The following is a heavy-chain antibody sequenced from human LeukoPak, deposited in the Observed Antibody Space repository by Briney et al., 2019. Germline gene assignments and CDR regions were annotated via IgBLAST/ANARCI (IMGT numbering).Heavy chain of an antibody. CDR3: TTDYYGSGSNPDAFDV. J-gene: IGHJ3*01. D-gene: IGHD3-10*01. CDR2: IKSRTDGGTT. CDR1: GFTFSNAW. Sequence: PGGSLTLSCAASGFTFSNAWMSWVRQAPGKGLEWVGRIKSRTDGGTTDYAAPVKGRFNISRDDSKNTLYLQMNSLKTEDTAVYYCTTDYYGSGSNPDAFDVWGRGTMVTVSS. V-gene: IGHV3-15*01.